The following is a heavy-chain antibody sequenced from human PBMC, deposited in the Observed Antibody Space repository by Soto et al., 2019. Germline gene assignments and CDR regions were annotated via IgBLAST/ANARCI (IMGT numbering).Heavy chain of an antibody. CDR1: GYTFTDYY. D-gene: IGHD6-19*01. J-gene: IGHJ6*02. V-gene: IGHV1-2*02. Sequence: QVQLVQSGAEVKKPGASVKVSCKASGYTFTDYYMHWVRQAPGQGLEWMGWINPNSGGTNYAQKFQGRVTMTRDTSISTAYMELNRLRSDDTAXYYCARDQSPSSGWPGMDVWGQGTTVTVSS. CDR2: INPNSGGT. CDR3: ARDQSPSSGWPGMDV.